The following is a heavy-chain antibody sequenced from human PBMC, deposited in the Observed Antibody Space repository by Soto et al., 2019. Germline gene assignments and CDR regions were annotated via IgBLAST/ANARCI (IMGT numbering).Heavy chain of an antibody. CDR1: GLTFSSYW. V-gene: IGHV3-74*01. CDR3: ALSHTVTTDY. CDR2: INSDGSST. J-gene: IGHJ4*02. Sequence: EVQLVESGGGLVQPGGSLRLSCAASGLTFSSYWMHWVRQAPGKGLVWVSRINSDGSSTSYADSVKGRFTISRDNAKNTLYLQMNSLTVEDTAVYYCALSHTVTTDYWGQGTLVTVSS. D-gene: IGHD4-17*01.